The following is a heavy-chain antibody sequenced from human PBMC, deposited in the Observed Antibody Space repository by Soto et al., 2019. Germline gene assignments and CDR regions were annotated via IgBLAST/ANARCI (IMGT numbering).Heavy chain of an antibody. CDR2: IYYSGST. Sequence: SETLSLTCTVSGGSISRYYLNWVRQPPGKGLEWIGDIYYSGSTNYNPSLKSRVTISVDTSKNQFSLKLSSVTAADTAVFYCARDPGSGSYYGWFDPGGQGTLVTVSS. J-gene: IGHJ5*02. CDR1: GGSISRYY. V-gene: IGHV4-59*01. D-gene: IGHD3-10*01. CDR3: ARDPGSGSYYGWFDP.